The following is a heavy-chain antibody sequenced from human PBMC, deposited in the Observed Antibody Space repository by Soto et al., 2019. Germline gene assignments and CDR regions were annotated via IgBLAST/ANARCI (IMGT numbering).Heavy chain of an antibody. CDR1: GGSISSGTSY. Sequence: QVQLQESGPGLVKPSQTLSLTCSVSGGSISSGTSYGSGIRQRPGEGLGWVGYIFYSGSFYYTPSLRGRVLILAATSKNQFTLTLSSVTAADTAVYFCARATETPSSFGVALPDFFDYWGQGTLVTVSS. V-gene: IGHV4-31*03. CDR2: IFYSGSF. J-gene: IGHJ4*02. CDR3: ARATETPSSFGVALPDFFDY. D-gene: IGHD3-3*01.